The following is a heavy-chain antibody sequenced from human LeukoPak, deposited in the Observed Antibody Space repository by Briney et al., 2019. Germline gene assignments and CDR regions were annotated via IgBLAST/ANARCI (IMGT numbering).Heavy chain of an antibody. V-gene: IGHV3-21*04. CDR1: RFPFHTSS. Sequence: GGSLRLSCVASRFPFHTSSINWGRQAPREGLQCDSSIISSTSSIYYSDSVKGRFTISRDNSKNTLYLQMNSLRAEDTAVYYCAKGRRGERITMIVDWGQGTLVTVSS. D-gene: IGHD3-22*01. CDR2: IISSTSSI. J-gene: IGHJ4*02. CDR3: AKGRRGERITMIVD.